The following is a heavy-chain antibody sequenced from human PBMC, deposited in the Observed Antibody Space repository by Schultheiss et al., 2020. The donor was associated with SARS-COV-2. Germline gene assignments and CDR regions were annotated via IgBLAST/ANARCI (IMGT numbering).Heavy chain of an antibody. CDR3: TTDRIAVAGMVLGLDY. D-gene: IGHD6-19*01. CDR2: IYSGGST. V-gene: IGHV3-23*03. J-gene: IGHJ4*02. Sequence: GESLKISCAASGFTFSSYAMSWVRQAPGKGLEWVSVIYSGGSTYYADSVKGRFTISRDNAKNSLYLQMNSLRAEDTAVYYCTTDRIAVAGMVLGLDYWGQGTLVTVSS. CDR1: GFTFSSYA.